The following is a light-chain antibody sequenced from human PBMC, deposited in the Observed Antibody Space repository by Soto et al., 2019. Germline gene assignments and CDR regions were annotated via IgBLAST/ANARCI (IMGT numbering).Light chain of an antibody. J-gene: IGKJ2*01. CDR1: QSVSSN. V-gene: IGKV3-15*01. Sequence: EIVMTQSPATLSVSPGERATLSCRASQSVSSNLAWYQQKPGQAPRLLIYGASTRATGIPVRFSGSGSGTDFTLTISSLQSEDFAVYYCQQYNNWPSYTFGQGTKLEIK. CDR3: QQYNNWPSYT. CDR2: GAS.